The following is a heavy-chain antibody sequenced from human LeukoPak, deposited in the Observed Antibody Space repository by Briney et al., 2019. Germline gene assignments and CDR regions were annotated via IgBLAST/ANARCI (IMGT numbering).Heavy chain of an antibody. CDR2: MNPNSGNT. Sequence: ASVKVSCKASGYTFTSYDINWVRQSTGQGLEWMGWMNPNSGNTGYAQKFQGRVTMTRNTSISTAYMELSSLRSEDTAVYYCAREGDSSGYYSYWGQGTLVTVSS. J-gene: IGHJ4*02. CDR3: AREGDSSGYYSY. CDR1: GYTFTSYD. V-gene: IGHV1-8*01. D-gene: IGHD3-22*01.